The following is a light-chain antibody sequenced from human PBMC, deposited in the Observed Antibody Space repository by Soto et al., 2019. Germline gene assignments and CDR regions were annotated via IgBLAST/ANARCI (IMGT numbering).Light chain of an antibody. CDR3: HQYNNWPET. CDR1: QSVSTN. CDR2: GPS. V-gene: IGKV3-15*01. J-gene: IGKJ1*01. Sequence: EIVMTQSPATLSVSPGERATLSCRASQSVSTNLAWYQQKPGQAPRLLIYGPSTRATGIPARFSGSGSGTEFTLTISSLQSEDFAVYFCHQYNNWPETFGQGTKVEIK.